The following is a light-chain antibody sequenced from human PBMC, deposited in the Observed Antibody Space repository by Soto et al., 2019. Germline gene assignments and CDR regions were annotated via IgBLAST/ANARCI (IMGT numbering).Light chain of an antibody. Sequence: DIVMTQSPASLSVSLGDRATLSCRASQSVSSNLPWYQQKPGQAPRLLVYGASTRSTGIPARFSGSGSGTEYFLIISSLQYHDYSVYYCQQHSYCAKYTFGHGTKLEI. CDR2: GAS. CDR3: QQHSYCAKYT. CDR1: QSVSSN. J-gene: IGKJ2*01. V-gene: IGKV3-15*01.